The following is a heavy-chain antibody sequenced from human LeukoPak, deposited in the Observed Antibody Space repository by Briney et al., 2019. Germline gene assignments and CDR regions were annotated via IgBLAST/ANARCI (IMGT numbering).Heavy chain of an antibody. J-gene: IGHJ4*02. D-gene: IGHD6-13*01. CDR3: ARDLYSSSWYVGTLIDY. CDR1: GFTVSSNY. CDR2: ISSSSSYI. Sequence: GGSLRLSCAASGFTVSSNYMSWVRQAPGKGLEWVSSISSSSSYIYYADSVKGRFTISRDNAKNSLYLQMNSLRAEDTAVYYCARDLYSSSWYVGTLIDYWGQGTLVTVSS. V-gene: IGHV3-21*01.